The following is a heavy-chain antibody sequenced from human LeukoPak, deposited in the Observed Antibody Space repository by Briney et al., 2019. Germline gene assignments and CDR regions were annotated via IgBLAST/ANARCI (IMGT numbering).Heavy chain of an antibody. V-gene: IGHV4-34*01. J-gene: IGHJ4*02. CDR3: ARGQSHYDYVWGSYRQYYFDY. CDR2: INHSGST. Sequence: PSETLSLTCAVYGGSFSGYYWSWIRQPPGKGLEWIGEINHSGSTNYNPSLKSRVTISVDTSKDQFSLKLSSVTAADTAVYYCARGQSHYDYVWGSYRQYYFDYWGQGTLVTVSS. D-gene: IGHD3-16*02. CDR1: GGSFSGYY.